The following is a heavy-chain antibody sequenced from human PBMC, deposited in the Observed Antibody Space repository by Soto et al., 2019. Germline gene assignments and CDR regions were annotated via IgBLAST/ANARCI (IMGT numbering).Heavy chain of an antibody. CDR3: AKDRVDYSGSGMSFYYYYGMDV. V-gene: IGHV3-30-3*01. J-gene: IGHJ6*02. CDR1: GFTFSRYA. CDR2: ISYDGNNK. Sequence: QVQLVESGGGVVQPGRSLRLSCAASGFTFSRYAMHWVRQAPGKGLEWVAVISYDGNNKKYADSVKGRLTISSDNSKNRLYLQMTSLRGEDTAVFFCAKDRVDYSGSGMSFYYYYGMDVWGQGTTVTVSS. D-gene: IGHD3-10*01.